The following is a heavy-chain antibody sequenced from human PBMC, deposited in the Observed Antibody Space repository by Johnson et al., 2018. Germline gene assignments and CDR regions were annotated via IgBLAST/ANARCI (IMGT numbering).Heavy chain of an antibody. J-gene: IGHJ3*02. V-gene: IGHV3-33*01. CDR3: AREKGGGYSSSSGAFDI. D-gene: IGHD6-6*01. Sequence: VQLVETGGAVVQPGRSLRLSCEASGFTFSSHGMHWVRQAPGKGLEWVAVIWYAGSNKYYADSVKGRFTISRDNSKNTLYRQMDSLRVEDTTVYYCAREKGGGYSSSSGAFDIWGQGTMVTVSS. CDR2: IWYAGSNK. CDR1: GFTFSSHG.